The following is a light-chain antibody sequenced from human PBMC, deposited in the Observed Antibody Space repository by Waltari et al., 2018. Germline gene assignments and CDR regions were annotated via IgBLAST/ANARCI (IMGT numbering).Light chain of an antibody. CDR3: QHLNSYPPFS. Sequence: DIQLTQSPFFLSASVGDRVTVTCRASQVITSHLAWYQQKPGKAPKLLIYAASTLNSGVPSRFSGSGSGTEFTLTINSLQPEDFATYYCQHLNSYPPFSFGPGTKVDIK. J-gene: IGKJ3*01. V-gene: IGKV1-9*01. CDR2: AAS. CDR1: QVITSH.